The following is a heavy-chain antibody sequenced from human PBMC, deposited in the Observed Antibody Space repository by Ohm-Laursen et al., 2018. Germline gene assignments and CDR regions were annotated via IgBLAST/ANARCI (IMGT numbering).Heavy chain of an antibody. CDR1: GFTFSSYA. Sequence: SLRLSCAASGFTFSSYAVSWVRQAPGKGLEWVSAISGSGGSTYYADSVKGRFTISRDNYKNTLYLQMNSLRAEDTAVYYCAKAAAAVPYFDYWGQGTLVTISS. D-gene: IGHD6-13*01. V-gene: IGHV3-23*01. J-gene: IGHJ4*02. CDR3: AKAAAAVPYFDY. CDR2: ISGSGGST.